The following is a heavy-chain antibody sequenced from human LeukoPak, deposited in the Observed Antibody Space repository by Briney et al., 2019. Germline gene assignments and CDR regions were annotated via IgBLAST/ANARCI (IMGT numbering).Heavy chain of an antibody. V-gene: IGHV1-18*01. J-gene: IGHJ4*02. CDR1: GYTFSNLG. D-gene: IGHD3-16*02. Sequence: GASVKVSCKTSGYTFSNLGITWVRQAPGQGLEWMGWISAYNGNTNYVEKLRGRVTMTTDRSTATAYMELRSLTSDDTAMYYCARDPFYDTVGGSYRPLDYWGQGTPITVSS. CDR2: ISAYNGNT. CDR3: ARDPFYDTVGGSYRPLDY.